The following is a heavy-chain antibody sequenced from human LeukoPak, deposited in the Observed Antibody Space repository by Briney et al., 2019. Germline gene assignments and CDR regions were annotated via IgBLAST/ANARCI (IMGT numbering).Heavy chain of an antibody. J-gene: IGHJ4*02. CDR3: ARDSSGGATYFDY. CDR2: IYYSGST. D-gene: IGHD1-26*01. V-gene: IGHV4-59*01. Sequence: SETLSLTCTVSSGSISTYYWSWIRQPPGKGLEWIGYIYYSGSTNYNPSLVSRVAMSVDTSKNQFYLRLSSVTAADTAVYYCARDSSGGATYFDYWGQGTLVTVSS. CDR1: SGSISTYY.